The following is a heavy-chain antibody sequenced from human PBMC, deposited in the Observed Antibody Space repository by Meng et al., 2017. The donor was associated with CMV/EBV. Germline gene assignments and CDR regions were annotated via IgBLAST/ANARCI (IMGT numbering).Heavy chain of an antibody. V-gene: IGHV2-5*01. CDR2: MYWNEDK. CDR3: THTRYSGSFYGWFDP. CDR1: GFPLSASGVA. J-gene: IGHJ5*02. Sequence: GFPLSASGVAMAWIRQPRGKALGWLALMYWNEDKRYSTTLKTRLTITKDTSKNQVVRTMTKMDTVDTATYYCTHTRYSGSFYGWFDPWGQGTLVTVSS. D-gene: IGHD1-26*01.